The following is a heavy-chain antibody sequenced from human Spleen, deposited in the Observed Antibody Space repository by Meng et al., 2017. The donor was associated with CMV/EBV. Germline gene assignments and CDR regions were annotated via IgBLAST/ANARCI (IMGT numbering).Heavy chain of an antibody. CDR1: GFTFSSYE. D-gene: IGHD2-2*01. J-gene: IGHJ3*02. Sequence: GESLKISCAASGFTFSSYEMNWVRQAPGKGLEWVSYISSSGSTIYYADSVKGRFTISRDNSKNTLYLQMNSLRAEDTAVYYCAKDRKYQLPGAFDIWGQGTMVTVSS. V-gene: IGHV3-48*03. CDR2: ISSSGSTI. CDR3: AKDRKYQLPGAFDI.